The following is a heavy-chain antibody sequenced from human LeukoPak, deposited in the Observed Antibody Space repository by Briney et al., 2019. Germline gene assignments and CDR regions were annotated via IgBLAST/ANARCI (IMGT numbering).Heavy chain of an antibody. CDR1: GFTFSSYG. CDR2: ISYDGSNK. Sequence: XGRSLRLSCAASGFTFSSYGMHWVRQAPGKGLEWVAVISYDGSNKYYADSVKGRFTISRDNSKNTLYLQMNSLRAEDTAVYYCAKDFAWYWGQGTLVTVSS. CDR3: AKDFAWY. J-gene: IGHJ4*02. D-gene: IGHD3-3*01. V-gene: IGHV3-30*18.